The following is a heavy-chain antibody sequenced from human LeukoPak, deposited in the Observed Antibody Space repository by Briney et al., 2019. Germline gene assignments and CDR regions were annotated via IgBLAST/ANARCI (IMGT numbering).Heavy chain of an antibody. CDR2: ISGSGGST. D-gene: IGHD3-22*01. V-gene: IGHV3-23*01. CDR3: AKEKYYYGSSGYPFDY. Sequence: PGGSLRLSCAASGFTFSSYAMSWVRQAPGKGLEWVSAISGSGGSTYCADSVKGRFTISRDNSKNTLYLQMNSLRAEDTAVYYCAKEKYYYGSSGYPFDYWGQGTLVTVSS. CDR1: GFTFSSYA. J-gene: IGHJ4*02.